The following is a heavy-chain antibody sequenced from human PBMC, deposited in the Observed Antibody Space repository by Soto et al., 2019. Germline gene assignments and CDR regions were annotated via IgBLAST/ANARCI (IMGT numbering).Heavy chain of an antibody. V-gene: IGHV3-23*01. CDR1: GFTFSSYA. Sequence: GGSLRLSCAASGFTFSSYAMSWVRQAPGKGLEWVSAISGSGGSTYYADSVKGRFTISRDNSKNTLYLQMNSLRAEDTAIYYCAKRYCTGGACRPSHVDYWGQGTLVTVSS. CDR3: AKRYCTGGACRPSHVDY. D-gene: IGHD2-8*02. J-gene: IGHJ4*02. CDR2: ISGSGGST.